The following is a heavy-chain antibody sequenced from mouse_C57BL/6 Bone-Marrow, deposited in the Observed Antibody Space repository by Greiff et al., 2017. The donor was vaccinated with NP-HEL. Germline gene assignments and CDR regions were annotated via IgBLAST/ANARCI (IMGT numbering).Heavy chain of an antibody. CDR1: GFTFSDYY. V-gene: IGHV5-12*01. Sequence: EVNLVESGGGLVQPGGSLKLSCAASGFTFSDYYMYWVRQTPEKRLEWVAYISNGGGSTYYPDTVKGRFTISRDNAKNTLYLQMSRLKSEDTAMYYCARAWFAYWGQGTLVTVSA. CDR3: ARAWFAY. J-gene: IGHJ3*01. CDR2: ISNGGGST.